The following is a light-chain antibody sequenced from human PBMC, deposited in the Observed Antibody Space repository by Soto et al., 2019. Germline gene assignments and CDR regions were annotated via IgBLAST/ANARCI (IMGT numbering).Light chain of an antibody. CDR2: EDT. Sequence: QSALTQPASGSGSPGQSSTISCTGTSSDVGTYNLVPWYQQHPGKAPNLLIYEDTKRPSGVSNRFSGSKSGNTASLTISGLQAEDEADYYCCSYAGSGTFVFGTGTKVTVL. J-gene: IGLJ1*01. V-gene: IGLV2-23*01. CDR3: CSYAGSGTFV. CDR1: SSDVGTYNL.